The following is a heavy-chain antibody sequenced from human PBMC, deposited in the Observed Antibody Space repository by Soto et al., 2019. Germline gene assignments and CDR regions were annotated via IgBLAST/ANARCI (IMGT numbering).Heavy chain of an antibody. CDR3: ARDLYPASAPVDR. CDR2: INTGNGDT. Sequence: QVQLVQSGAEVKKPGASVKVSCKASGYTFTAYAIHWVRQAPGQRLEWMGWINTGNGDTKYSQSFQGRVAVSMDTSESTPYMELSSLKSADTAAYYCARDLYPASAPVDRWGQGTLVTASP. D-gene: IGHD6-25*01. CDR1: GYTFTAYA. V-gene: IGHV1-3*04. J-gene: IGHJ5*02.